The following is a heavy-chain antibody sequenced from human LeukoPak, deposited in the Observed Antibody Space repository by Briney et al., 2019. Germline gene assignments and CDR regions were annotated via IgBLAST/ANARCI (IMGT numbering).Heavy chain of an antibody. J-gene: IGHJ4*02. D-gene: IGHD2-8*01. V-gene: IGHV1-8*01. Sequence: ASVKVSCKASGYTFTSYDINWVRQATGQGLEWMGWMNPNSGNTGYAQKFQGRVTMTRNTSISTAYMELSSLRSEDTAVYYCATGMVSMRYFDYWGQGTLVTVSS. CDR3: ATGMVSMRYFDY. CDR1: GYTFTSYD. CDR2: MNPNSGNT.